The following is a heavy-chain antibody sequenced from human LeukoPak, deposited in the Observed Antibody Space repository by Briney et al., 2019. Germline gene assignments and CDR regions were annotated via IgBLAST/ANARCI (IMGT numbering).Heavy chain of an antibody. Sequence: PGGSLRLSCAASGFTFSTYAMSWLRQAPGKGLEWVSAISGNGGTTYYADSVKGRFTISRDNSKNTLYLQMNSLRAEDTAVYYCAKGGPWSGYYFDYWGQGTLVTVSS. J-gene: IGHJ4*02. CDR1: GFTFSTYA. CDR2: ISGNGGTT. CDR3: AKGGPWSGYYFDY. D-gene: IGHD3-3*01. V-gene: IGHV3-23*01.